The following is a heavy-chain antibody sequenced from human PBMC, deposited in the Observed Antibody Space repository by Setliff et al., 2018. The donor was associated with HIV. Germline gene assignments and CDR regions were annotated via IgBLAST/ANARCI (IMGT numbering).Heavy chain of an antibody. J-gene: IGHJ6*03. V-gene: IGHV4-39*01. CDR3: ARVDCSSTSCYRDYYYYMDV. CDR2: IYYSGST. CDR1: GGSISSGDYY. D-gene: IGHD2-2*01. Sequence: TLSLTCTVSGGSISSGDYYWSWIRQPPGKGLEWIVSIYYSGSTYYNPSLKSRVTISVDTSKNQFTLKLSSVTAADTAVYYCARVDCSSTSCYRDYYYYMDVWGKGTTVTVSS.